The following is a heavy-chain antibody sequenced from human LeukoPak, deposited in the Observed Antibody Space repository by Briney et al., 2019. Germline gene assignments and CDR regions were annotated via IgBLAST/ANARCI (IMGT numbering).Heavy chain of an antibody. D-gene: IGHD3-9*01. Sequence: GGSLRLSCAASGFTFSSYSMNWVRQAPGKGLEWVSSISSSISYIYYADSVKGRFTISRDNAKNSLYLQMNSLRAEDTAVYYCARKLRYFDWLSDYRYYFDYWGQGTLVTVSS. V-gene: IGHV3-21*01. CDR3: ARKLRYFDWLSDYRYYFDY. J-gene: IGHJ4*02. CDR1: GFTFSSYS. CDR2: ISSSISYI.